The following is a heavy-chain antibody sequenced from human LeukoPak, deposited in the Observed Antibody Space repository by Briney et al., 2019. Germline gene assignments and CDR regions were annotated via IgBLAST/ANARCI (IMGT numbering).Heavy chain of an antibody. V-gene: IGHV4-30-4*01. D-gene: IGHD3-3*01. CDR2: IYYSGST. CDR1: GGSISSGDYY. CDR3: ARRYYDFWSGKYNWFDP. Sequence: SQTPSLTCTVSGGSISSGDYYWSWIRQPPGKGLEWIGYIYYSGSTYYNPSLKSRVTISVDTSKNQFSLKLSSVTAADTAVYYCARRYYDFWSGKYNWFDPWGQGTLVTVSS. J-gene: IGHJ5*02.